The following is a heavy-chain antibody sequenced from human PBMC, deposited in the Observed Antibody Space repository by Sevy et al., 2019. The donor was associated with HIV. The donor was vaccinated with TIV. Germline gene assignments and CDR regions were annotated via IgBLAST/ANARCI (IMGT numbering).Heavy chain of an antibody. CDR2: IYYSGST. CDR1: GGSISSYY. CDR3: ARDKVVVVAATNWYFDL. Sequence: SETLSLTCTVSGGSISSYYWSWIRQPPGKGLEWIGYIYYSGSTNYNPSLKSRFTISVDTSKNQFSLKLSAVTAADTAVYYCARDKVVVVAATNWYFDLWGRGTLVTVSS. J-gene: IGHJ2*01. D-gene: IGHD2-15*01. V-gene: IGHV4-59*01.